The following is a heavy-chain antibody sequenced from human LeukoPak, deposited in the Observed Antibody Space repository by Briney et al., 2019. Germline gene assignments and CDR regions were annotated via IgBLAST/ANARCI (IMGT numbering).Heavy chain of an antibody. Sequence: ESGPTLVNPTQTLTLTCTFSGFSLSTSGMCVSWIRQPPGKALEWLARIDWDDDKYYSTSLKTRLTISKDTSKNQVVLTMTNMDPVDTATYYCARRLYYYGSGRSSYYFDYWGQGTLVTVSS. CDR2: IDWDDDK. J-gene: IGHJ4*02. CDR3: ARRLYYYGSGRSSYYFDY. V-gene: IGHV2-70*11. CDR1: GFSLSTSGMC. D-gene: IGHD3-10*01.